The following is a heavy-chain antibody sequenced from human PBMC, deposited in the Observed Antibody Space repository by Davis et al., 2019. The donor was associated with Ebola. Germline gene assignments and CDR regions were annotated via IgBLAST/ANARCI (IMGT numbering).Heavy chain of an antibody. CDR3: ATCRSGWFPFES. J-gene: IGHJ4*02. CDR1: GYSISSGYY. D-gene: IGHD6-19*01. V-gene: IGHV4-38-2*02. Sequence: SETLSLTCTVSGYSISSGYYWGWIRQPPGKGLEWIGSVSYSGLTYYNPSLKSRVTVSVDTPKNQLSLRLNSVTAADSAMYYCATCRSGWFPFESWGQGTLVTVSS. CDR2: VSYSGLT.